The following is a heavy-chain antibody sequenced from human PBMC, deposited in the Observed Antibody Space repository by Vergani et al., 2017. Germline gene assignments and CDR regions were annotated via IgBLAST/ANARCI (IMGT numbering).Heavy chain of an antibody. J-gene: IGHJ6*02. V-gene: IGHV3-21*01. CDR1: GFTFSSYA. CDR3: ARDADGYNPYYYYGMDV. CDR2: ISSSSSYI. D-gene: IGHD5-24*01. Sequence: EVQLLESGGGLVQPGGSLRLSCAASGFTFSSYAMSWVRQAPGKGLEWVSSISSSSSYIYYADSVKGRFTISRDNAKNSLYLQMNSLRAEDTAVYYCARDADGYNPYYYYGMDVWGQGTTVTVSS.